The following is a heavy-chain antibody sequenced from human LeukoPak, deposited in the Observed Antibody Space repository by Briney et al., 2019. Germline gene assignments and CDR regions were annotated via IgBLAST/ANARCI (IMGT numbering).Heavy chain of an antibody. Sequence: SETLSLTCTLSGGSISTYYWSWIRQPPGKGLEWIGYIYHSGSTNYNPSLKSRVTISVDTSKNQFSLKLSSVTAADTAVYYCARTGSTGGYWGQGTLVTVSS. J-gene: IGHJ4*02. V-gene: IGHV4-59*01. D-gene: IGHD1-1*01. CDR2: IYHSGST. CDR1: GGSISTYY. CDR3: ARTGSTGGY.